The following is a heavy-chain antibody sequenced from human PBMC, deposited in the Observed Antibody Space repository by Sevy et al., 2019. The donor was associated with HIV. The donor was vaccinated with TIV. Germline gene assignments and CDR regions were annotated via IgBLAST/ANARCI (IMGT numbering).Heavy chain of an antibody. CDR1: GFTFSSYG. V-gene: IGHV3-30*02. CDR2: IRYDGSNK. J-gene: IGHJ4*02. Sequence: GGSLRLSCAASGFTFSSYGMHWVRQAPGKGLEWVAFIRYDGSNKYYADSVKGRFTISRDNSKNTLYLQMNSLRAEDTAVYYCAKELPSITIFGVVLDYFDYWGQGNLVTVSS. D-gene: IGHD3-3*01. CDR3: AKELPSITIFGVVLDYFDY.